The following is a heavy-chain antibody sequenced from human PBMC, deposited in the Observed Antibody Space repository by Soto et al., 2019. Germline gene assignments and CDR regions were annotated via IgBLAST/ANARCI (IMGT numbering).Heavy chain of an antibody. Sequence: QVQLQQWGAGLLKPSETLSPTCAVYGGSFSGYYWTWIRQPPGTGLEWIGEINHSGSTNYNPSHKSRVTISVDTSKNQFSLKLTSVTAADTAVYYCARDKITGLFDYWGQGTLVTVSS. D-gene: IGHD2-8*02. V-gene: IGHV4-34*01. J-gene: IGHJ4*02. CDR3: ARDKITGLFDY. CDR2: INHSGST. CDR1: GGSFSGYY.